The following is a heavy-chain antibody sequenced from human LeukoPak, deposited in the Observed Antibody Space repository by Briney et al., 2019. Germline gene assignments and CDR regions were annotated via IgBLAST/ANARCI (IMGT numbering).Heavy chain of an antibody. V-gene: IGHV6-1*01. CDR3: ARGGYSGYDGSYYFDY. Sequence: SQTLSLTCAISGDSVSSNSAAWNWIRQSPSRGLEWLGRTYYRSKWYNDYAVSVKSRITINPDTSKNQFSLQLNSVTPEDTAVYYCARGGYSGYDGSYYFDYWGQGTLVTVSS. J-gene: IGHJ4*02. D-gene: IGHD5-12*01. CDR2: TYYRSKWYN. CDR1: GDSVSSNSAA.